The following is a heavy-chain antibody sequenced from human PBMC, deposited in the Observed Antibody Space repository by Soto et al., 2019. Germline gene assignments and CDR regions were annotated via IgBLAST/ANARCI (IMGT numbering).Heavy chain of an antibody. Sequence: SETLSLTCTVSGGSISSYYWSWIRQPPGKGLEWIGYIYYSGSTNYNPSLKSRVTISVDTSKNQFSLKLSSVTAADTAVYYCARDYSSSLGVWFDPWGQGTLVTVSS. CDR1: GGSISSYY. CDR3: ARDYSSSLGVWFDP. CDR2: IYYSGST. V-gene: IGHV4-59*01. J-gene: IGHJ5*02. D-gene: IGHD6-13*01.